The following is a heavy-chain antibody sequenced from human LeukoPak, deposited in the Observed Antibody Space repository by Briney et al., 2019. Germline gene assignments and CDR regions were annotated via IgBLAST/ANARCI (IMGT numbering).Heavy chain of an antibody. V-gene: IGHV1-46*01. CDR3: ARGPSGAFDI. CDR1: GFTFTNYY. J-gene: IGHJ3*02. Sequence: ASVKVSCKASGFTFTNYYMHWVRQAPGQGLEWMGLINPNGRSTSYPQKFQGRVTMTRDTSTSTVHMELSSLRSEDTAVYYCARGPSGAFDIWGQGTMVTVSS. CDR2: INPNGRST.